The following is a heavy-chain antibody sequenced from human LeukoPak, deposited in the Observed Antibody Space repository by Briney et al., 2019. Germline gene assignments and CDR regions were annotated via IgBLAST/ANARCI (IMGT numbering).Heavy chain of an antibody. CDR1: GFTFSSYS. D-gene: IGHD3-3*01. J-gene: IGHJ4*02. CDR3: AKDGLQFSEWLPPLGY. CDR2: ISGNAGST. Sequence: GGSLRLSCAASGFTFSSYSMSWVRQAPGKGLEWVSLISGNAGSTYYADSVKGRFTISRDITKNTLYLQMNSLRAEDTAVYYCAKDGLQFSEWLPPLGYWGQGTLVTVSS. V-gene: IGHV3-23*01.